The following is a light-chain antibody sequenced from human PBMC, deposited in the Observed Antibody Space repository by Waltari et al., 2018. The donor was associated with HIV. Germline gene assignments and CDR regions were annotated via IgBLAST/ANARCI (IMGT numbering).Light chain of an antibody. CDR2: LGS. CDR1: QSLLHSNGYNY. Sequence: DIVMTQSPLSLPVTPGEPASISCRSSQSLLHSNGYNYLDWYLQKPGQSPQLLIYLGSNRAAGVPDRFSGSGSGTDFTLKISRGEAEDVGVYYCMQALQAICTFGPGTKVDIK. J-gene: IGKJ3*01. CDR3: MQALQAICT. V-gene: IGKV2-28*01.